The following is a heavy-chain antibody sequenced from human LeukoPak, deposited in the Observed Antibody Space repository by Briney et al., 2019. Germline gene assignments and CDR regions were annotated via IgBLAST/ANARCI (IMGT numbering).Heavy chain of an antibody. CDR2: INYGGRT. Sequence: SETLSLTWAVYNGSLNEYYWSWIRQSPGKGLEWIGEINYGGRTNYNPSLQSRVSISVDASQNQFALTMTSVTAADTAVYYCGRGMTRWLQFRPLDYWGQGTLVTVSS. V-gene: IGHV4-34*01. CDR1: NGSLNEYY. CDR3: GRGMTRWLQFRPLDY. J-gene: IGHJ4*02. D-gene: IGHD5-24*01.